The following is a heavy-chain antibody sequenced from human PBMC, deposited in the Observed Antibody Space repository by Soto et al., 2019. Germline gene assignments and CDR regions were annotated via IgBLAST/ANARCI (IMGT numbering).Heavy chain of an antibody. J-gene: IGHJ6*02. V-gene: IGHV1-3*01. Sequence: ASVKASCKASGYTFNSYPTPWVRQAPGQRFEWMGWIDAGHGKTKYSQKFRGRVTFTTDTSSSRAYMVLSSLRSEGTAVYYCASHGYTYVSPFYVMDVWGEVTTVTSP. D-gene: IGHD5-18*01. CDR1: GYTFNSYP. CDR2: IDAGHGKT. CDR3: ASHGYTYVSPFYVMDV.